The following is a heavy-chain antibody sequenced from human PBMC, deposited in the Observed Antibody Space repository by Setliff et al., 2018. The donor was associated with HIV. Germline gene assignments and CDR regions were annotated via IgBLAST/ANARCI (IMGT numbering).Heavy chain of an antibody. CDR2: ISYGGIT. CDR3: ARVITMVWTTFDP. V-gene: IGHV4-39*07. D-gene: IGHD3-10*01. CDR1: GGSISSSHDF. J-gene: IGHJ5*02. Sequence: SETLSLTCTVSGGSISSSHDFWNWIRQPPGKGLEWIGAISYGGITYYNPSLTSRVTISVDTSKNQFSLELRSVTAADTAVYYCARVITMVWTTFDPWGQGTLVTVSS.